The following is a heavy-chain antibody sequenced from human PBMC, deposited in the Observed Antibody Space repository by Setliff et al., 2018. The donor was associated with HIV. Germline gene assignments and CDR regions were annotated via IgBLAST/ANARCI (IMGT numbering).Heavy chain of an antibody. CDR1: GFTFNNAW. Sequence: GGSLRLSCAASGFTFNNAWMTWVRQAPGKGLEWVGHIKSKTDGGTTEYAASVKGRFTISRDDSKNSLYLQMNSLKTEDTAVYYCARSRITMVRGETPHSSYYYYYMDVWGKGTTVTVSS. CDR3: ARSRITMVRGETPHSSYYYYYMDV. D-gene: IGHD3-10*01. V-gene: IGHV3-15*01. CDR2: IKSKTDGGTT. J-gene: IGHJ6*03.